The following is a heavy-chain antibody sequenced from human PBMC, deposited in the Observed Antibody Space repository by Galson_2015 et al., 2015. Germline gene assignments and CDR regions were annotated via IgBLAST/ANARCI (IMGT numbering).Heavy chain of an antibody. J-gene: IGHJ4*02. CDR2: LYSGGTT. V-gene: IGHV3-53*01. Sequence: SLRLSCAASGLTVSSNYMSWVRQAPGKGLEWVSVLYSGGTTYYADSVKGRFTISRDHSKNTLYLQMNSLRAEDTAVYYCARIHSGIYCDYWGQGTPVTVSS. CDR3: ARIHSGIYCDY. D-gene: IGHD1-26*01. CDR1: GLTVSSNY.